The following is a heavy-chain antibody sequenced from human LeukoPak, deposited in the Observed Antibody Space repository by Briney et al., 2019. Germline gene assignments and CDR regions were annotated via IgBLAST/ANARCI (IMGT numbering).Heavy chain of an antibody. Sequence: SKTLSLTCTVSGGSISSYYWSWIRQPPGKGLEWIGYIYYSGGTNYNPSLKSRVTISVDTSKIHFSLKLSSVTAADTAAYYCARHRGGFDLWGQGTMVTVSS. CDR3: ARHRGGFDL. J-gene: IGHJ3*01. D-gene: IGHD2-15*01. CDR1: GGSISSYY. CDR2: IYYSGGT. V-gene: IGHV4-59*01.